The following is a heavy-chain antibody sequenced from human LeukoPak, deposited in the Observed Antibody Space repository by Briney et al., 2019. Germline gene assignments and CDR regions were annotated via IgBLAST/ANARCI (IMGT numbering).Heavy chain of an antibody. V-gene: IGHV3-9*01. Sequence: GGSLRLPCAASGFTFDDYAMHWVRQAPGKGLEWVSGISWNSGSIGYADSVKGRFTISRDNAKNSLYLQMNSLRAEDTALYYCAKDQWLVPNYFDYWGQGTLVTVSS. CDR1: GFTFDDYA. CDR3: AKDQWLVPNYFDY. J-gene: IGHJ4*02. CDR2: ISWNSGSI. D-gene: IGHD6-19*01.